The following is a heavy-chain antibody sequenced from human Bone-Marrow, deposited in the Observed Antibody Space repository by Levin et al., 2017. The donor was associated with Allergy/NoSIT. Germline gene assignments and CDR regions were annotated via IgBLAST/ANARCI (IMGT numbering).Heavy chain of an antibody. Sequence: SETLSLTCAVYGGSFSGYYWSWIRQPPGKGLEWIGEINHSGSTNYNPSLKSRVTISVDTSKNQFSLKLSSVTAADTAVYYCARHQLRFYGMDVWGQGTTVTVSS. CDR2: INHSGST. D-gene: IGHD3-3*01. J-gene: IGHJ6*02. CDR3: ARHQLRFYGMDV. CDR1: GGSFSGYY. V-gene: IGHV4-34*01.